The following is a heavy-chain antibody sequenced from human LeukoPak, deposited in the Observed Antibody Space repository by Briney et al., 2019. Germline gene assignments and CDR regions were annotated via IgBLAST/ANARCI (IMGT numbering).Heavy chain of an antibody. J-gene: IGHJ5*02. D-gene: IGHD3-22*01. CDR1: GFTFSSYG. Sequence: PGGSLRLSCAASGFTFSSYGMHWVRQAPGKGLEWVAFIRYDGSNKYYADSVKGRFTISRDNSKNTLYLQMNSLRAEDTAVYYCAKDLDDPSDYYDSSGYLNWFDPWGQGTLVTVSS. CDR3: AKDLDDPSDYYDSSGYLNWFDP. V-gene: IGHV3-30*02. CDR2: IRYDGSNK.